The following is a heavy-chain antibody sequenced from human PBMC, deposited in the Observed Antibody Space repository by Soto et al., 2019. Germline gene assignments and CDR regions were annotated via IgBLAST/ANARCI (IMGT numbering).Heavy chain of an antibody. V-gene: IGHV3-13*05. J-gene: IGHJ6*02. CDR1: GFSFSTYA. CDR3: GRAYTGRLTRRADYYYALDV. CDR2: ISGARGQ. D-gene: IGHD6-19*01. Sequence: GGSLRLSCTASGFSFSTYAMHWVRQAPGKGLEWVSTISGARGQYYNGSVKNRLTITRGNDTNSMFLQMNSVTVADTAAYYCGRAYTGRLTRRADYYYALDVWGQGIMVTVSS.